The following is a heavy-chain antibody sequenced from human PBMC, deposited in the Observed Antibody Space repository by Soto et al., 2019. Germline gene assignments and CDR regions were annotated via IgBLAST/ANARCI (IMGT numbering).Heavy chain of an antibody. CDR1: GFTFSSYA. D-gene: IGHD6-13*01. J-gene: IGHJ4*02. CDR2: ISGSGGST. CDR3: AKDLGGIAAAGTPPIFDY. V-gene: IGHV3-23*01. Sequence: GGSVRLSCAASGFTFSSYAMSWVRQAPGKGLEWVSAISGSGGSTYYADSVKGRFTISRDNSKNTLYLQMNSLRAEDTAVYYCAKDLGGIAAAGTPPIFDYWGQGTLVTVSS.